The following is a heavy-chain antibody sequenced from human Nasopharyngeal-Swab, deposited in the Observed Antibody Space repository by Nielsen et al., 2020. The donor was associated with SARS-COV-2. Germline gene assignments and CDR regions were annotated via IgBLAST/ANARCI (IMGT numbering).Heavy chain of an antibody. CDR3: AREQSRYCSSTSCFYQY. CDR1: GGSFSTNG. V-gene: IGHV1-69*13. J-gene: IGHJ1*01. D-gene: IGHD2-2*01. CDR2: IIPIFGTT. Sequence: SVKVSCKASGGSFSTNGISWVRQAHGQGLEWMGGIIPIFGTTNYAQKFQGRFTITADDSTSTAYMELSSLRSEDTAVYYCAREQSRYCSSTSCFYQYWGQGTVVTVSS.